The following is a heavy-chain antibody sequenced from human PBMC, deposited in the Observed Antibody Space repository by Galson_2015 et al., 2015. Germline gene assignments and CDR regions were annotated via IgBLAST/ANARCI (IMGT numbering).Heavy chain of an antibody. D-gene: IGHD5-12*01. CDR2: IWYDGSNK. CDR1: GFTFSSYG. J-gene: IGHJ4*02. V-gene: IGHV3-33*01. Sequence: SLRLSCAASGFTFSSYGMHWVRQAPGKGLEWVAVIWYDGSNKYYADSVKGRFTISRDNSKNTLYLQMNSLRAEDTAVYYCARASSAYSPVGYWGQGTLVTVSS. CDR3: ARASSAYSPVGY.